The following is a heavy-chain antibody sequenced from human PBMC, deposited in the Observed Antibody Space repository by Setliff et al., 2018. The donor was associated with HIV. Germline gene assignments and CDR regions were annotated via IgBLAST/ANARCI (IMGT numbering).Heavy chain of an antibody. V-gene: IGHV4-61*08. D-gene: IGHD3-22*01. J-gene: IGHJ4*02. Sequence: LSLTCTVSGASMSSGGYYWSWIRQHPGKGLEWIGFIYYSGSTNYNPSLKSRVTISVDTSTNQFSLKLNSVTAADTAVYYCARVSAGKDYYDSSGYYYRFDYWGQGTLVTVSS. CDR3: ARVSAGKDYYDSSGYYYRFDY. CDR1: GASMSSGGYY. CDR2: IYYSGST.